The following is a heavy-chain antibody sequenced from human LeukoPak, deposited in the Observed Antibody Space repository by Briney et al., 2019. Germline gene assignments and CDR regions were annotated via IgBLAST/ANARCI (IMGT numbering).Heavy chain of an antibody. CDR2: ISYDGSNK. V-gene: IGHV3-30-3*01. CDR3: ATLVEMATIVFDY. J-gene: IGHJ4*02. D-gene: IGHD5-24*01. CDR1: GFTFSSYA. Sequence: PGGSLGLSCAASGFTFSSYAMHWVRQAPGKGLEWVAVISYDGSNKYYADSVKGRFTISRDNSKNTLYLQMNSLRAEDTAVYYCATLVEMATIVFDYWGQGTLVTVSS.